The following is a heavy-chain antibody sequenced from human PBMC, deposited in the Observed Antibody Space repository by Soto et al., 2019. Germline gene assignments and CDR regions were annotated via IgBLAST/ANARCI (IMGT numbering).Heavy chain of an antibody. CDR2: IYYSGST. CDR1: GGSISSYY. J-gene: IGHJ5*02. V-gene: IGHV4-59*01. D-gene: IGHD3-10*01. CDR3: AREQWEEVRGVADNWFDP. Sequence: QVQLQESGPGLVKPSETLSLTCTVSGGSISSYYWSWIRQPPGKGLEWIGYIYYSGSTNYNPSLKSRVTISVDTSKNQFSLKLSSVTAADTAVYYCAREQWEEVRGVADNWFDPWGQGTLVTVSS.